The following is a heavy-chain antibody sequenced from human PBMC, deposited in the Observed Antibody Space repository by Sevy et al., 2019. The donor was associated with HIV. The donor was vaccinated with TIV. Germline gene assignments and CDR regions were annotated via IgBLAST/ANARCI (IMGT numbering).Heavy chain of an antibody. Sequence: GGSLRLSCAASGFTLSNYDMHRVRQATGKGLECVSFISPSGNIFYSGTMQDRLTISRDSAKKALSLQMNSLRTGDTAVFSYARADASQADFQHWGQGTLVTVSS. CDR1: GFTLSNYD. V-gene: IGHV3-13*01. D-gene: IGHD6-19*01. J-gene: IGHJ1*01. CDR3: ARADASQADFQH. CDR2: ISPSGNI.